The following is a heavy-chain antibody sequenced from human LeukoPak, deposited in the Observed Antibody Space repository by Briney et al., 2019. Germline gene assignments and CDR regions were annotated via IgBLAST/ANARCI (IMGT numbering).Heavy chain of an antibody. CDR1: GFTFSNYG. D-gene: IGHD4/OR15-4a*01. CDR2: IRYDGDNQ. CDR3: ARRAGAYSHPYDY. V-gene: IGHV3-30*02. J-gene: IGHJ4*02. Sequence: PGGSLRLSCAASGFTFSNYGIHWVRQAPGKGLKWVAFIRYDGDNQHYADSVKGRFTISRDNSKNTLYLQMNSLRAEDTAVYYCARRAGAYSHPYDYWGQGTLVTVSS.